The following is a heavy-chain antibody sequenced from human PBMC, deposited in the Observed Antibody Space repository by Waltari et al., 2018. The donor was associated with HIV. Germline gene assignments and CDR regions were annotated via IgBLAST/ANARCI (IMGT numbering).Heavy chain of an antibody. J-gene: IGHJ5*02. Sequence: QAQLVQSGAEVTKTGAAVKGSCKASPYIFNNNYGITWVRQAPGQGLEWMGWRSVCNAKTNYAQKLQGRITMTTDASMRMTYMELRRLGSDVTAVYNCARDRADDILTGPLGPWGQGTLVTVSS. CDR3: ARDRADDILTGPLGP. CDR1: PYIFNNNYG. CDR2: RSVCNAKT. D-gene: IGHD3-9*01. V-gene: IGHV1-18*01.